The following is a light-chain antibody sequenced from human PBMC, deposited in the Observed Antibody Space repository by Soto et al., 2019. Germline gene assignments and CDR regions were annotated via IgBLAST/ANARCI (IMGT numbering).Light chain of an antibody. J-gene: IGKJ2*01. CDR2: DAS. V-gene: IGKV1-39*01. Sequence: DIQMTQSPSSLSASVGDRVTITCRASQSISTSLYWFQQKPGRAPKLLISDASTLQSGVPSRFSGSGFGTFFTLTISSLQPEYFTAYYCLRNYTVPRTFGQGTNVDIK. CDR3: LRNYTVPRT. CDR1: QSISTS.